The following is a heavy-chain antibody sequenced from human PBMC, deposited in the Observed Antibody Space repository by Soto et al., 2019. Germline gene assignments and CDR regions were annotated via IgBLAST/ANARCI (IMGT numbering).Heavy chain of an antibody. V-gene: IGHV4-61*08. J-gene: IGHJ6*02. D-gene: IGHD1-26*01. CDR1: GGSIRDGGYY. CDR3: ARDQDGATYYYYGMDV. CDR2: IYYSGST. Sequence: SQTMCHTWTVSGGSIRDGGYYCSWIRQPPGKGLEWIGYIYYSGSTNYNPSLKSRVTISVDTSKNQFSLKLSSVTAADTAVYYCARDQDGATYYYYGMDVWGQATTVTVSS.